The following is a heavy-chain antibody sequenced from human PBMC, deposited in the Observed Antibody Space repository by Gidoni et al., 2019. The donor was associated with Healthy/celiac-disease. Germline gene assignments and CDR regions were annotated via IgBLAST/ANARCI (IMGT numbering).Heavy chain of an antibody. D-gene: IGHD6-13*01. J-gene: IGHJ4*02. CDR2: ISSSSRYI. CDR1: GFTFRSYT. CDR3: ARDFRWTHSSSWYGGMFPFDY. V-gene: IGHV3-21*01. Sequence: EVQLVESGGGLVKPGGSLTLSCPASGFTFRSYTLNSVRQAPGKGLEWVSSISSSSRYIYYADEVKGRFTISRDNAKSSLYLQMNSLRAEDTAVYYCARDFRWTHSSSWYGGMFPFDYWGQGTLVTVSS.